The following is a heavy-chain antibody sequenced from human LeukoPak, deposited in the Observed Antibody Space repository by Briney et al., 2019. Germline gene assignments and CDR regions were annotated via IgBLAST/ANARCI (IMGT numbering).Heavy chain of an antibody. J-gene: IGHJ4*02. D-gene: IGHD5-18*01. V-gene: IGHV4-59*01. CDR1: GGSISSYY. CDR2: IYYSGST. CDR3: ARVVLGYSYGPLDY. Sequence: RPSETLSLTCTVSGGSISSYYWSRIRQPPGKGLEWIGYIYYSGSTNYNPSLKSRVTISVDTSKNQFSLKLSSVTAADTAVYYCARVVLGYSYGPLDYWGQGTLVTVSS.